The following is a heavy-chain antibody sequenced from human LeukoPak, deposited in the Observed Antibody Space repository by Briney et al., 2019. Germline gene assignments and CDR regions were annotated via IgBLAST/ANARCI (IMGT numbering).Heavy chain of an antibody. CDR3: AELGITMIGGV. CDR2: ITSSGRII. J-gene: IGHJ6*04. D-gene: IGHD3-10*02. V-gene: IGHV3-11*04. Sequence: PGGSLRLSCAASGFTFSAYYMSWIRQAPGKGLEWVSYITSSGRIIYYADSVKGRFTISRDNAKNSLYLQMNSLRAEDTAVYYCAELGITMIGGVWGKGTTVTISS. CDR1: GFTFSAYY.